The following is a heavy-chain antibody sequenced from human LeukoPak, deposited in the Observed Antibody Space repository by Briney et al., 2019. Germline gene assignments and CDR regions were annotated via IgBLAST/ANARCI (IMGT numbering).Heavy chain of an antibody. CDR3: ARDNWNDDSLSFDY. V-gene: IGHV1-18*01. CDR1: GYTFTSYG. CDR2: IAAYQGKI. D-gene: IGHD1-1*01. J-gene: IGHJ4*02. Sequence: ASVNVSCKPSGYTFTSYGISWVRQAPGQGLEWVGWIAAYQGKIAYAQKFQGRVTMTTDTSTSTAYMELRSLRSDDTAVYYCARDNWNDDSLSFDYWGQGTLVTVSS.